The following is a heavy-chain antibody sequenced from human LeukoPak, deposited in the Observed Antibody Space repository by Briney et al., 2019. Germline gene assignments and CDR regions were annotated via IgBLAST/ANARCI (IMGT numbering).Heavy chain of an antibody. CDR1: GFTFSDFG. D-gene: IGHD3-3*01. J-gene: IGHJ4*02. Sequence: GGSLRLSCAASGFTFSDFGMNWVRQAPGKGLEWVSSISAHSRYIYYADSVKGRFTISRDNAQSSLYLQMNSLRAEDSAVYYWARQYYDFWSGFYTADYYFDYWGRGTLVTVSS. CDR2: ISAHSRYI. CDR3: ARQYYDFWSGFYTADYYFDY. V-gene: IGHV3-21*01.